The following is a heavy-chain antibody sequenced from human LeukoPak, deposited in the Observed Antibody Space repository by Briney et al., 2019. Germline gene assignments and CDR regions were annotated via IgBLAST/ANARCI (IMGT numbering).Heavy chain of an antibody. J-gene: IGHJ4*02. D-gene: IGHD5-18*01. CDR3: ARDLAGFGGYSYGMVDY. V-gene: IGHV6-1*01. Sequence: SQTLSLTCAIAGDGVSSNSATWNWIRQSPSRGLEWLGRTYYRSNWYNDYAESVKGRITIHPDTSKNQFSLQLNSVTPEDTAVYYCARDLAGFGGYSYGMVDYWGQGTLVTVSS. CDR1: GDGVSSNSAT. CDR2: TYYRSNWYN.